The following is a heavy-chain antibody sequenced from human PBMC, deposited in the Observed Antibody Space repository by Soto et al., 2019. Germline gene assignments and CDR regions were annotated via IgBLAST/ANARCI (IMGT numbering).Heavy chain of an antibody. D-gene: IGHD6-6*01. CDR3: ARRARPDFYYMDV. CDR2: ISSNGVGT. V-gene: IGHV3-64*01. Sequence: EVQLAESGGGLAQPGGSLRLSCAASGFTLIGYAMDWVRQAPGKGLEYVSGISSNGVGTYYANSVQGRFTISRDNSKNTVYLQMGSLSPEDMAVYYCARRARPDFYYMDVWGKGTTVTVSS. J-gene: IGHJ6*03. CDR1: GFTLIGYA.